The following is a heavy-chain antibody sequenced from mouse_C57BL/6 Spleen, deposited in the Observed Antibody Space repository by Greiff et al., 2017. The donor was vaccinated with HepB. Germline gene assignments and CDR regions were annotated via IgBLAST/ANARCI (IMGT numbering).Heavy chain of an antibody. CDR1: GFTFSDYY. Sequence: EVKLMESEGGLVQPGSSMKLSCTASGFTFSDYYMAWVRQVPEKGLEWVANINYDGSSTYYLDSLKSRFIISRDNAKNILYLQVSSLKSEDTATYYCARDGGAYYGSSYPFAYWGQGTLVTVSA. J-gene: IGHJ3*01. V-gene: IGHV5-16*01. CDR3: ARDGGAYYGSSYPFAY. CDR2: INYDGSST. D-gene: IGHD1-1*01.